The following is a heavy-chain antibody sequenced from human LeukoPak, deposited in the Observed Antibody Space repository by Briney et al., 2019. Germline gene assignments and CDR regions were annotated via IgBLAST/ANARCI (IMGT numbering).Heavy chain of an antibody. D-gene: IGHD1-26*01. CDR1: GDSLSSSRHS. CDR3: ARGLTDSGSYLDY. V-gene: IGHV4-39*01. Sequence: SETLSLTCTVSGDSLSSSRHSWGWLRQPPGKGLEWIGSISYSGSTYYNPSLKTRVTMSVDTSENQFSLKLSSVTAADTAVYYCARGLTDSGSYLDYWGQGTLVTVSS. J-gene: IGHJ4*02. CDR2: ISYSGST.